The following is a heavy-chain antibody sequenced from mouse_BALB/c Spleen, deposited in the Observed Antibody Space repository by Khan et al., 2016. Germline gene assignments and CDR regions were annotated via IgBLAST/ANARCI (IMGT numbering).Heavy chain of an antibody. Sequence: EVELVESGGGLVKPGGSLKLSCAAPGFTFSDYYMYWVRQTPEKRLEWVATISDGGSYTYYPASVKGRFTISRDNAKNNLYLQMSSLKSEDTAKYYCARTCGNNGYFDVWGAGTTVTVSS. J-gene: IGHJ1*01. V-gene: IGHV5-4*02. D-gene: IGHD2-1*01. CDR2: ISDGGSYT. CDR1: GFTFSDYY. CDR3: ARTCGNNGYFDV.